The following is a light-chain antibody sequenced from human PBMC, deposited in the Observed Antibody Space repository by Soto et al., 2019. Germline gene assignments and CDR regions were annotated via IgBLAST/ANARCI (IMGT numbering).Light chain of an antibody. V-gene: IGKV1-17*01. J-gene: IGKJ1*01. Sequence: DIQMTQSPSSLSASVGDRVTITCRASEGIRNALGWYQQKPGKAPKRLIYAASSLQSGVPSRFSGSGSGTEFTLTISSLHPEDFATYYCLQHNSSPRTFGQGTKVEI. CDR3: LQHNSSPRT. CDR2: AAS. CDR1: EGIRNA.